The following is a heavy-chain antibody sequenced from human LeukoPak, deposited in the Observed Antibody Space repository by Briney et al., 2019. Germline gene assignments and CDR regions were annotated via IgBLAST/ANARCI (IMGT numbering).Heavy chain of an antibody. CDR3: ARARHPNWFDP. Sequence: SGTLSLTCAVSGGSFSSGCYYWGWIRQPQGKGLEWIGYIYYSGSSNYNPYLKSRVTISVDTSKNQFSLKLSSVTAADTAVYYCARARHPNWFDPWGQGTLVTVSS. V-gene: IGHV4-61*01. CDR1: GGSFSSGCYY. J-gene: IGHJ5*02. CDR2: IYYSGSS.